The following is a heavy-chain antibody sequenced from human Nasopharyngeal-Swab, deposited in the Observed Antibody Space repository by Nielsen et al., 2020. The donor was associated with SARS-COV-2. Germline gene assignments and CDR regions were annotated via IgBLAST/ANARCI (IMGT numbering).Heavy chain of an antibody. D-gene: IGHD3-16*02. CDR3: ARGLNGHIVQWIPSPD. CDR2: NYSGGHT. V-gene: IGHV3-66*01. Sequence: GESLKISCAASGFNVSWKYMNWVRQAPGKGLEWGSLNYSGGHTYYVDSVQGRFTIPRDNSKHPLYLQMNTVRVEDTGLYYCARGLNGHIVQWIPSPDWGQGTLVTVSS. CDR1: GFNVSWKY. J-gene: IGHJ4*02.